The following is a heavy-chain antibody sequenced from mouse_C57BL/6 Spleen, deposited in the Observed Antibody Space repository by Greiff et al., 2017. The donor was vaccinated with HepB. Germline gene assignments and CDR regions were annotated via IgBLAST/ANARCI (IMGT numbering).Heavy chain of an antibody. V-gene: IGHV5-17*01. CDR1: GFTFSDYG. CDR2: ISSGSSTI. D-gene: IGHD2-3*01. J-gene: IGHJ2*01. Sequence: EVKLMESGGGLVKPGGSLKLSCAASGFTFSDYGMHWVRQAPEKGLEWVAYISSGSSTIYYADTVKGRFTISRDNAKNTLFLQMTSLRSEDTAMYYCARPIDGLYYFDYWGQGTTLTVSS. CDR3: ARPIDGLYYFDY.